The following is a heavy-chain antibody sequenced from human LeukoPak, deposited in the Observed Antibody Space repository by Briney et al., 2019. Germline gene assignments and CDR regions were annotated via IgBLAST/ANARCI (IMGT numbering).Heavy chain of an antibody. CDR3: ARVSRLCWARDI. V-gene: IGHV4-34*01. Sequence: PSETLSLTCAVYGGSFSAYYWSWIRQPPGKGLEWIGEINHSGSTNYNPSLKSRVNISVDTSKNQFSLKLSSVTAADTAVYYCARVSRLCWARDIWGQGTMVTVSS. D-gene: IGHD3-16*01. CDR2: INHSGST. J-gene: IGHJ3*02. CDR1: GGSFSAYY.